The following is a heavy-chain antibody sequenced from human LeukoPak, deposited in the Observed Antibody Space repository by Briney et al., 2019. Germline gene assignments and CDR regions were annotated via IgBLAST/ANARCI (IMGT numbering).Heavy chain of an antibody. J-gene: IGHJ4*02. D-gene: IGHD3-22*01. CDR2: ITTSDGNT. V-gene: IGHV3-23*01. CDR1: GFTFSSYT. CDR3: AKKPEVYYYDSSGDY. Sequence: GGSLRLSCAASGFTFSSYTMSWVRQAPGEGLEWVSTITTSDGNTYYADSVKGRFTVSRDNSKNTLFLQMNSLRAEDTAVYYCAKKPEVYYYDSSGDYWGQGTLVTVSS.